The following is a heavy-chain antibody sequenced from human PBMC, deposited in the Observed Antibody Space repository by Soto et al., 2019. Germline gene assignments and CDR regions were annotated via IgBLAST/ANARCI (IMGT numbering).Heavy chain of an antibody. J-gene: IGHJ6*02. Sequence: WASVKVSCKASGYTFTSYDINWVRQATGQGLEWMGWMNPNSGNTVYSQKFQGSVTLTRTTSISTAYMELSSLRSDATPGYYWARGGAALVRDYYGMDVWGQGHTVTVSS. CDR1: GYTFTSYD. V-gene: IGHV1-8*01. CDR3: ARGGAALVRDYYGMDV. CDR2: MNPNSGNT. D-gene: IGHD5-18*01.